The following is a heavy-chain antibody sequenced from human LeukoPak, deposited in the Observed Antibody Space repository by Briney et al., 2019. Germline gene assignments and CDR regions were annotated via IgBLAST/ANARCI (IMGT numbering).Heavy chain of an antibody. D-gene: IGHD3-22*01. Sequence: PGGSLRLSCAASEFTFSDYYMSWIRQAPGKGLEWVSYISSSSSCTNYADSVKGRFTISRDNAKNSLYLQMNSLRAEDTAVYYCARDQNYYDSSGELYYVYWGQGTLVTVSS. CDR3: ARDQNYYDSSGELYYVY. J-gene: IGHJ4*02. V-gene: IGHV3-11*06. CDR2: ISSSSSCT. CDR1: EFTFSDYY.